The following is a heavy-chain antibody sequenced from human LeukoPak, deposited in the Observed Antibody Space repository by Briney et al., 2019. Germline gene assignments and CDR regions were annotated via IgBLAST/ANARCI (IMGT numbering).Heavy chain of an antibody. J-gene: IGHJ4*02. D-gene: IGHD4-17*01. CDR2: ISAYNGNT. Sequence: GASVKVSCEASGYTFTSYGISWVRQAPGQGLEWMGWISAYNGNTNYAQKLQGRVTMTTDTSTSTAYMELRSLRSDDTAVYYCARMGETVTPDLLDYWGQGTLVPSPQ. V-gene: IGHV1-18*01. CDR3: ARMGETVTPDLLDY. CDR1: GYTFTSYG.